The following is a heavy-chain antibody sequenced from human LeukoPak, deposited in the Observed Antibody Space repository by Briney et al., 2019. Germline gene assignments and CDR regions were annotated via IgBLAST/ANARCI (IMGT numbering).Heavy chain of an antibody. CDR1: GFTFSSYG. J-gene: IGHJ6*03. CDR3: AREDYYGSGSTYYYYYMDV. V-gene: IGHV3-23*01. CDR2: ISGRRDST. D-gene: IGHD3-10*01. Sequence: GSLRLSCAASGFTFSSYGMSWVRQAPGKGLEWVSTISGRRDSTSYADSVKGRFTISRDNAKNSLYLQMNSLRAEDTAVYYCAREDYYGSGSTYYYYYMDVWGKGTTVTISS.